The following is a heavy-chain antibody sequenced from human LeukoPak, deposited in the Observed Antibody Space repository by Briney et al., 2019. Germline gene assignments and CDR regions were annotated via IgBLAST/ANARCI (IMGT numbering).Heavy chain of an antibody. CDR1: RFTFSSYG. CDR2: IQYGGSNE. V-gene: IGHV3-30*02. Sequence: GGSLRLSCAASRFTFSSYGMHWVRQAPGKGLEWVAYIQYGGSNEQYADSVRGRFSISRDSSKHILYLQMNSLRAEDTAVYYCANRYGSGDYWGQGTLVTVSS. CDR3: ANRYGSGDY. J-gene: IGHJ1*01. D-gene: IGHD3-10*01.